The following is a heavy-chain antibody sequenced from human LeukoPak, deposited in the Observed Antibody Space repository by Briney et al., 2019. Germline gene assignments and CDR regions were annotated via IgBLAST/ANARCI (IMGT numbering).Heavy chain of an antibody. Sequence: GGSLRLSCVASGFTFRSHAMAWVRQAPGKGLEWVSGISGSGGNTYYADSVKGRFTISRDNSKNTLYLQMNSLSAEDTAVYYCAVEKSDSPDYWGQGTLVTVSS. D-gene: IGHD3-22*01. CDR1: GFTFRSHA. J-gene: IGHJ4*02. V-gene: IGHV3-23*01. CDR3: AVEKSDSPDY. CDR2: ISGSGGNT.